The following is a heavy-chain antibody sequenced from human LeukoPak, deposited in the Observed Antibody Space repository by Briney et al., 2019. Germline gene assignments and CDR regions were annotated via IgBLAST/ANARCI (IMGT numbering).Heavy chain of an antibody. D-gene: IGHD3-22*01. J-gene: IGHJ6*02. V-gene: IGHV4-34*01. CDR1: GGSFSGYY. CDR2: INHSGST. Sequence: PSETLSLTCAVYGGSFSGYYWSWIRQPPGKGLEWIGEINHSGSTNYNPSLKSRVTISVDTSKNQFSLKLSSLTAADTAVYYCARGSYYDSSGYYYPSSGMDVWGQGTTVTVSS. CDR3: ARGSYYDSSGYYYPSSGMDV.